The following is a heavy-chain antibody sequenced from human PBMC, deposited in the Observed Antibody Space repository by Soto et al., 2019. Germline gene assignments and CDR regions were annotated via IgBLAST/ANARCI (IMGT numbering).Heavy chain of an antibody. J-gene: IGHJ4*02. V-gene: IGHV3-74*01. CDR1: GFTFSSYW. D-gene: IGHD3-9*01. Sequence: EVQLVESGGGLVQPGGSLRLSCAASGFTFSSYWMHWVRQAPGKGLVWVSRINSVGSTTSYADLVKGRFTIYRDNAKNTLYLQMNSLRAEDTAVYYCARVKDAYYDILTGYYNDHYFDYWGQGTLVTVSS. CDR3: ARVKDAYYDILTGYYNDHYFDY. CDR2: INSVGSTT.